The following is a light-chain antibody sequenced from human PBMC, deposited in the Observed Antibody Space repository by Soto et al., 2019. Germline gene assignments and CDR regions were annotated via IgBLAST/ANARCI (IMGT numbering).Light chain of an antibody. V-gene: IGLV1-44*01. Sequence: QLVLTQPPSASGTPGQRVTISCAESRSNIVSKTVYWYQHLPGTAPKLLIHSNNQRPSGVPDRFSGSKSGTSASLAISGLQAEDEADYYCAAWDDSLNGWVFGGGTKLTVL. CDR1: RSNIVSKT. CDR3: AAWDDSLNGWV. CDR2: SNN. J-gene: IGLJ3*02.